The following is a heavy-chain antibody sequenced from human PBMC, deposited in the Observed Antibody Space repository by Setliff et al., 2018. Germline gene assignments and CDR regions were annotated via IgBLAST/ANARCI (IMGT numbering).Heavy chain of an antibody. CDR1: GYTFTSYY. V-gene: IGHV1-46*01. CDR2: INPSGGST. J-gene: IGHJ6*03. D-gene: IGHD2-21*02. Sequence: ASVKVSCKASGYTFTSYYMHWVRQAPGQGLEWMGIINPSGGSTSYAQKFQGRVTMTRDTSTSTVYMELSSLRSEDTAVYFCAREGVVVVTTTNYYYYIDVWGEGTTVTVSS. CDR3: AREGVVVVTTTNYYYYIDV.